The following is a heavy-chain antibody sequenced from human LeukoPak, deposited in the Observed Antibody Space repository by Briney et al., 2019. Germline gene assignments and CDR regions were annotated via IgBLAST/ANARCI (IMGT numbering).Heavy chain of an antibody. CDR1: GFTFSSYS. CDR3: ARDTGGAVADASAFDI. D-gene: IGHD6-19*01. Sequence: GGSLRLSCAASGFTFSSYSMNWVRQAPGKGLEWVSSISSSSSYIYYADSVKGRFTISRDNAKNSLYLQMNRLRAEDTAVYYCARDTGGAVADASAFDIWGQGTMVTVSS. V-gene: IGHV3-21*01. J-gene: IGHJ3*02. CDR2: ISSSSSYI.